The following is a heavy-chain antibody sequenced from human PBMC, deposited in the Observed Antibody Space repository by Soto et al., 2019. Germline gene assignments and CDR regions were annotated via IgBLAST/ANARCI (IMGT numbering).Heavy chain of an antibody. CDR2: IIPIFGTA. D-gene: IGHD5-18*01. Sequence: EASVKVSCKASGGTFSSYASSWVRQATGQGLEWMGGIIPIFGTANYAQKFQGRVTITADESTSTAYMELSSLRSEDTAVYYCARCPRGYSYGYPPDYYYYGMDVWGQGTTVTVSS. V-gene: IGHV1-69*13. J-gene: IGHJ6*02. CDR1: GGTFSSYA. CDR3: ARCPRGYSYGYPPDYYYYGMDV.